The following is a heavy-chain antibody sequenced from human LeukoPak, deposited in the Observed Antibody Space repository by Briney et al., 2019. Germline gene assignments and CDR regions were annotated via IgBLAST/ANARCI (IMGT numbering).Heavy chain of an antibody. J-gene: IGHJ4*02. CDR3: ARGCYDSSGYNDY. D-gene: IGHD3-22*01. CDR2: IYYSGST. Sequence: SETLSLTCTVSGGSISSSSYYWGWIRQPPGKGLEWIGSIYYSGSTYYNPSLKSRVTISVDTSKNQFSLKLSSVTAADTAVYYCARGCYDSSGYNDYWGRGTLVTVSS. CDR1: GGSISSSSYY. V-gene: IGHV4-39*07.